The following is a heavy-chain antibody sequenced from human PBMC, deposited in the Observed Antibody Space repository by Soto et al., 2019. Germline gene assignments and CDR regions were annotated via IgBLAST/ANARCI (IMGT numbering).Heavy chain of an antibody. D-gene: IGHD3-10*01. Sequence: QVQLVESGGGLVKPGGSLRLSCAASGFTFSDYYMSWIRQAPGKGLEWVSYISSSGSTIYYADSVKGRFTISRDNAKNSLYLQMNSLRAEDTAVYYCARSIDLNYYGSLGGYYYGMDVWGQGTTVTVSS. CDR3: ARSIDLNYYGSLGGYYYGMDV. J-gene: IGHJ6*02. CDR2: ISSSGSTI. V-gene: IGHV3-11*01. CDR1: GFTFSDYY.